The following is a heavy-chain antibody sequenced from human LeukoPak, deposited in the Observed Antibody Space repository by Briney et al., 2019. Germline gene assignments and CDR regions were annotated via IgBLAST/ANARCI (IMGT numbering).Heavy chain of an antibody. CDR3: ARESYDFWSGYRNLVTPINWFDH. J-gene: IGHJ5*02. CDR1: GFTFSSYG. V-gene: IGHV3-33*01. Sequence: GGSLRLSCAASGFTFSSYGMHWVRQAPGKGLEWVAVIWYDGSNKYYADSVKGRFTISKDNAKNTLYLQMNSMRDEDTVVYYCARESYDFWSGYRNLVTPINWFDHWGQGTLVTVSS. D-gene: IGHD3-3*01. CDR2: IWYDGSNK.